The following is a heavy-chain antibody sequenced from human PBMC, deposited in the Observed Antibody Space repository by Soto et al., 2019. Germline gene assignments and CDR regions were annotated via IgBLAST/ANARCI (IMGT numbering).Heavy chain of an antibody. CDR1: GGSITGYY. J-gene: IGHJ4*02. CDR3: ARGDGDYDY. Sequence: QVQLQESGPGLVKPSETLSLTCTVSGGSITGYYWSWIRQPPGKGLEWIGYIYYSGSTNYNPSLKSRVTISVDTSKNQFSLKLSSVTAAHTAVYYCARGDGDYDYWGQGTLVTVSS. V-gene: IGHV4-59*01. CDR2: IYYSGST. D-gene: IGHD4-17*01.